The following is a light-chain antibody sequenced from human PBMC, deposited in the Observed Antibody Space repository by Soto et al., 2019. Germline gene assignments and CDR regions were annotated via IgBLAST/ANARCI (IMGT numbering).Light chain of an antibody. CDR2: GAS. V-gene: IGKV3-20*01. CDR3: QQYNRWPPIT. J-gene: IGKJ5*01. CDR1: QSVSSTS. Sequence: EIVLTQSPGTLSLSPGERATLSCRSSQSVSSTSIAWYQHKPGLAPRLLVYGASRRATGIPDRFSGSGSGTDFSLTISSLQSEDFAVYYCQQYNRWPPITFGQGTRLEIK.